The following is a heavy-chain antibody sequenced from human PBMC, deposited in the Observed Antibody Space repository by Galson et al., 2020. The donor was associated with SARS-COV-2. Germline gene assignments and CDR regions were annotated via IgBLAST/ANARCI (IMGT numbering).Heavy chain of an antibody. J-gene: IGHJ6*02. CDR3: TRNKGTGRETETYYSGLDV. Sequence: ASVKVSCKASGFALSNYDINWVRQATGQGLEWMGWMNPNSGNTGYGPKFQGRVTMTSDTSRGPAYMELRSLRTEDPAIYYCTRNKGTGRETETYYSGLDVGGQGTSVTVS. D-gene: IGHD1-1*01. CDR2: MNPNSGNT. V-gene: IGHV1-8*01. CDR1: GFALSNYD.